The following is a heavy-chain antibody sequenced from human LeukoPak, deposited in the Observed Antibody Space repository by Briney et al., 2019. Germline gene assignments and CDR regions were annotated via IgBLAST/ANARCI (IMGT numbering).Heavy chain of an antibody. CDR2: IISISSYI. J-gene: IGHJ6*03. Sequence: GGCLRLSCAASGVSFSYYSMNWVRQAPGKGVERVSSIISISSYISYADSVKGRFTISRDNAKNSPYLQMNSLRAEDTAVYYCARDLASIVGSNMDVWGKGTTVTVSS. CDR1: GVSFSYYS. D-gene: IGHD1-26*01. CDR3: ARDLASIVGSNMDV. V-gene: IGHV3-21*01.